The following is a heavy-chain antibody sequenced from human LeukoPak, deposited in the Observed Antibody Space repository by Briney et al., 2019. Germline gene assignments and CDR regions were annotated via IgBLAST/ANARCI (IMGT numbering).Heavy chain of an antibody. V-gene: IGHV3-48*02. CDR3: ARGPLGWSDY. CDR2: ISESGTAI. J-gene: IGHJ4*02. D-gene: IGHD1-26*01. Sequence: GGSLRLSCAASGFSVSNYNMNWVRQARGEGVEGVSFISESGTAIYYAESVKGRFTISRDIARNSVYLQMNSLRDEDTAMYYCARGPLGWSDYWGQGLLVTVSS. CDR1: GFSVSNYN.